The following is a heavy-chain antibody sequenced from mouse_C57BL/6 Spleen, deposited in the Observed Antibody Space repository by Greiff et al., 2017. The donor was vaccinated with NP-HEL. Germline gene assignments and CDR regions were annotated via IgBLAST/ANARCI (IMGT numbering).Heavy chain of an antibody. V-gene: IGHV1-53*01. J-gene: IGHJ3*01. D-gene: IGHD3-2*02. Sequence: QVQLQQSGTELVKPGASVKLSCKASGYTFTSYWMHWVKQRPGQGLEWIGNINPSNGGTNYNEKSKSKATLTVDKSSSTAYMQLSSLTSEDSAVYYCARSGRQLRLDQAWFAYWGQGTLVTVSA. CDR2: INPSNGGT. CDR1: GYTFTSYW. CDR3: ARSGRQLRLDQAWFAY.